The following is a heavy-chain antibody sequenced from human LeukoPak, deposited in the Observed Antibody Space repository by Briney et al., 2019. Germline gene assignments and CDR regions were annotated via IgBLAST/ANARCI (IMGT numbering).Heavy chain of an antibody. CDR1: GLTFSDHY. V-gene: IGHV3-72*01. Sequence: QAGGSLRLSCAASGLTFSDHYMDWVRQAPGKGLEWVGRSRNKGYSYTTEYAASVKGRFTISRDDSKNSLHLQMNSLRAEDTAVYYCARSRTVMRYSSDSGSFLAFDYWGQGSLVIVSS. CDR2: SRNKGYSYTT. CDR3: ARSRTVMRYSSDSGSFLAFDY. D-gene: IGHD3-10*01. J-gene: IGHJ4*02.